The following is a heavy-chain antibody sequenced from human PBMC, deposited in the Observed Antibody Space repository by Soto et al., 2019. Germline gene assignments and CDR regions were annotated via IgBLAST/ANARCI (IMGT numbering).Heavy chain of an antibody. CDR2: INPTGSH. Sequence: PSETLSLTCVVYGGSLTGYYWSWIRQPPGRGLEWIGEINPTGSHKYNPSLMSRVTTSVGTSKNQFSMKLSSVTAADTAVFYCARSREQWLVDAFDIWGQGTMVTVSS. V-gene: IGHV4-34*01. D-gene: IGHD6-19*01. CDR3: ARSREQWLVDAFDI. CDR1: GGSLTGYY. J-gene: IGHJ3*02.